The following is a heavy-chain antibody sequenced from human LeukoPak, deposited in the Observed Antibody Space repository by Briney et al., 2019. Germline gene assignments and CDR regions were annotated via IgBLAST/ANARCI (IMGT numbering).Heavy chain of an antibody. Sequence: SETLSLTCTVSGGSISSGSYYWSWIRQPAGKGLEWIGRIYTSGSTNYNPSLKSRVTISVDTSKNQFSLKLSSVTAADTAVYYCARRQDTAMVSSWFDPWGQGTLVTVSS. CDR2: IYTSGST. CDR1: GGSISSGSYY. J-gene: IGHJ5*02. D-gene: IGHD5-18*01. CDR3: ARRQDTAMVSSWFDP. V-gene: IGHV4-61*02.